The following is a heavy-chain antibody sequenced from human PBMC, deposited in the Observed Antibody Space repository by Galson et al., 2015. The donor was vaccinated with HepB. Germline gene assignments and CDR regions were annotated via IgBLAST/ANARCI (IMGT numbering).Heavy chain of an antibody. V-gene: IGHV3-48*02. CDR1: GFTFSSYT. J-gene: IGHJ2*01. D-gene: IGHD3-10*01. CDR3: ARVYFGSGSSSAYWYFDL. Sequence: SLRLSCAASGFTFSSYTMNWVRQAPGKVLESASYINSTGTTMYYADSAKGRFTISRDNAQNSLYLQMNSLRDEDTAVYYCARVYFGSGSSSAYWYFDLWGRGALVTVSS. CDR2: INSTGTTM.